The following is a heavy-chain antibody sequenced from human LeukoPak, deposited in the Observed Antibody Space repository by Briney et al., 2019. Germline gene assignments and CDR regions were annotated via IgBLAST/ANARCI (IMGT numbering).Heavy chain of an antibody. CDR1: GFTFDDYA. V-gene: IGHV3-9*01. CDR3: AELGITMIGGV. D-gene: IGHD3-10*02. J-gene: IGHJ6*04. CDR2: ISWNSAIL. Sequence: GGSLRLSCSASGFTFDDYAMPWGRQAPGKGLEWVSGISWNSAILGYADSVKGRFTISRDNAKNSLHLQMNSLRAEDTAVYYCAELGITMIGGVWGKGTTVTISS.